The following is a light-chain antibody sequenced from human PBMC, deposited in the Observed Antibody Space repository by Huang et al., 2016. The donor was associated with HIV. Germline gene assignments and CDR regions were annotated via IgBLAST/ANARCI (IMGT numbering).Light chain of an antibody. Sequence: EIVMTQSPATLSVSPGERATLSCRASQGVRTNLAWYQQKPGPAPRLVIYGASTRAPGTPDRFSGSGSGTEFTLTISSLQTEDVAVYYCQQYNKWPDFTFGPGTKVDV. CDR2: GAS. CDR1: QGVRTN. V-gene: IGKV3-15*01. J-gene: IGKJ3*01. CDR3: QQYNKWPDFT.